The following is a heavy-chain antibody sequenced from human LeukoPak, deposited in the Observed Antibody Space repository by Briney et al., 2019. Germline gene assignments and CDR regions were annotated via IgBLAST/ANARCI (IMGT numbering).Heavy chain of an antibody. V-gene: IGHV1-69*05. D-gene: IGHD6-25*01. CDR3: ARAGGRTPYSSAPLYYFDY. Sequence: SVEVSCKASGGTFSSYAISWVRQAPGQGLEWMGGIIPIFGTANYAQKFQGRVTITTDESTSTAYMELSSLRSEDTAVYYCARAGGRTPYSSAPLYYFDYWGQGTLVTVSS. CDR1: GGTFSSYA. J-gene: IGHJ4*02. CDR2: IIPIFGTA.